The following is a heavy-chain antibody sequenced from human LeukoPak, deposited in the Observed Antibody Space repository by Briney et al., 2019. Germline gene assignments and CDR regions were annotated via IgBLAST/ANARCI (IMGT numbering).Heavy chain of an antibody. J-gene: IGHJ3*02. CDR2: ISYDGSNK. Sequence: GRSLRLSCAASGFTFSSYAMHWVRQAPGKGLEWVAVISYDGSNKYYADSVKGRFTISRDNSKNTLYLQMNSLRAEDTAVYYCARDQRVYRAFDIWGQGTTVTVSS. D-gene: IGHD6-13*01. CDR3: ARDQRVYRAFDI. V-gene: IGHV3-30*01. CDR1: GFTFSSYA.